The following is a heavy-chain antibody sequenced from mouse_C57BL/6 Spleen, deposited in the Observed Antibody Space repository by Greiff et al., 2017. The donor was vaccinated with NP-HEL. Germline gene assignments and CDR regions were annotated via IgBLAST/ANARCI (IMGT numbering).Heavy chain of an antibody. CDR2: IDPSDSYT. Sequence: QVQLQQPGAELVMPGASVKLSCKASGYTFTSYWLHWVKQRPGQGLEWIGEIDPSDSYTNYNQKFKGKSTLTVDKSSSTAYMQLSSLTSEDSAVYYCARGLLLRFWGQGTTLTVSS. CDR1: GYTFTSYW. CDR3: ARGLLLRF. V-gene: IGHV1-69*01. J-gene: IGHJ2*01. D-gene: IGHD1-1*01.